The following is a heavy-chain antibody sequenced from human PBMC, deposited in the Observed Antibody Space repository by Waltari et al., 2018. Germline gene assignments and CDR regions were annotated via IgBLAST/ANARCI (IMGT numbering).Heavy chain of an antibody. CDR3: ARDGGGEGYSSSWYVY. V-gene: IGHV1-69*05. D-gene: IGHD6-13*01. J-gene: IGHJ4*02. CDR2: IIPSFCTA. CDR1: GGTFSSYA. Sequence: QVQLVQSGAEVKKPGSSVKVSCKASGGTFSSYAISWVRQAPGQGLEWMGGIIPSFCTANYAQKFQGRVTITTDESTSTAYMELSSLRSEDTAVYYCARDGGGEGYSSSWYVYWGQGTLVTVSS.